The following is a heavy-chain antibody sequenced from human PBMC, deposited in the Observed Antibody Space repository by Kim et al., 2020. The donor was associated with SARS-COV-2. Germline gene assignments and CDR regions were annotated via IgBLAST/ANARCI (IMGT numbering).Heavy chain of an antibody. D-gene: IGHD3-3*01. CDR2: ISAYNGNT. J-gene: IGHJ6*02. CDR1: GYTFTSYG. Sequence: ASVKVSCKASGYTFTSYGISWVRQAPGQGLEWMGWISAYNGNTNYAQKLQGRVTMTTDTSTSTAYMELRSLRSDDTAVYYCARDPGVIWSGYYPSYYYGMDVWGQGTTVTVSS. CDR3: ARDPGVIWSGYYPSYYYGMDV. V-gene: IGHV1-18*01.